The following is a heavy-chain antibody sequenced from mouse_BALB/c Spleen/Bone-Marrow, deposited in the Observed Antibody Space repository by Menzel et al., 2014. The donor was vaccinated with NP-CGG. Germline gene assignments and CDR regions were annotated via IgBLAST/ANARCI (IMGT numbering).Heavy chain of an antibody. CDR1: GYTFTSYW. Sequence: VKLQESGAELVKPGASVKLSCKASGYTFTSYWMHWVKQRPGQGLEWIGEINPSNGRTNYNEKFKSKATLTVDKSSSTAYMRLSSLTSEDSAVYYCARWGITLAYWGQGTLVTVSA. CDR3: ARWGITLAY. D-gene: IGHD2-4*01. V-gene: IGHV1S81*02. J-gene: IGHJ3*01. CDR2: INPSNGRT.